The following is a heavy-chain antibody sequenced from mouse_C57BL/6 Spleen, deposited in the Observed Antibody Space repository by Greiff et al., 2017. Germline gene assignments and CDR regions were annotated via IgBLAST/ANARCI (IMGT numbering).Heavy chain of an antibody. J-gene: IGHJ2*01. V-gene: IGHV1-15*01. Sequence: QVQLKQSGAELVRPGASVTLSCKASGYTFTDYEMHWVKQTPVHGLEWIGAIDPETGGTAYNQKFKGKAILTADKSSSTAYMELRSLTSEDSAVYYCTRRCDGYYFLFDYWGQGTTLTVSS. CDR3: TRRCDGYYFLFDY. CDR1: GYTFTDYE. CDR2: IDPETGGT. D-gene: IGHD2-3*01.